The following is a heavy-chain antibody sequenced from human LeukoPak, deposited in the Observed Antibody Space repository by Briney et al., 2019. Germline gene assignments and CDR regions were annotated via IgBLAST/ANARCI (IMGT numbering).Heavy chain of an antibody. CDR2: IGGSGGTT. J-gene: IGHJ4*02. D-gene: IGHD3-9*01. V-gene: IGHV3-23*01. CDR1: GFTFSSYA. Sequence: GGSLRLSCAASGFTFSSYAMNWVRQAPRKGLEWVSSIGGSGGTTYYADSVKGRFTISRDKSKNTLYLQMNSLRAEDTAVYYCAKVYDISTAYQGHFDYWGQGTLVTVSS. CDR3: AKVYDISTAYQGHFDY.